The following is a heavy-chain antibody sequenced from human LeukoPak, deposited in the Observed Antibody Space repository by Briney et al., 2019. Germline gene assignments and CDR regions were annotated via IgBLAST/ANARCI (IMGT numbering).Heavy chain of an antibody. CDR2: IRQDGSDK. J-gene: IGHJ4*02. Sequence: GGSLRLSCATSGFTFSSNWMSWVRQAPGKGLEWVANIRQDGSDKYYMDSVKGRFTISRDNAKNSLSLQMNSLRVEDTAVYYCARDRDCGDGGCYPHFDYWGQGVRVTVSS. V-gene: IGHV3-7*01. D-gene: IGHD2-15*01. CDR1: GFTFSSNW. CDR3: ARDRDCGDGGCYPHFDY.